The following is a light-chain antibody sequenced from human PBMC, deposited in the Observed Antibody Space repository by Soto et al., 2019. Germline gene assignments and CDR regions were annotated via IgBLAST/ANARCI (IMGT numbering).Light chain of an antibody. J-gene: IGLJ1*01. V-gene: IGLV2-8*01. CDR3: TSYAGNSDYV. CDR1: TNDVGGFNY. CDR2: EVD. Sequence: QSAMTLPPSESGTTGQSVTISRPGPTNDVGGFNYVSWYQQHPGRVPKLIIYEVDKRPSGVPDRFSGSKSGNTASLTVSGLQADDEAVYFCTSYAGNSDYVFGTGTKVTVL.